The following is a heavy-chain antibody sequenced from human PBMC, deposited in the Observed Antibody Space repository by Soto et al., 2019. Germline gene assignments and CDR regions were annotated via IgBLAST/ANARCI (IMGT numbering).Heavy chain of an antibody. D-gene: IGHD3-3*02. Sequence: SETLSLTCAVSGGSISSSNWWSWVRQPPGKGLEWIGEIYHSGSTNYNPSLKSRVTISVDKSKNQFSLRLSRLRSDDTAVYYCAREVGAYLERNYYYGMDVWGQGTTVTVSS. V-gene: IGHV4-4*02. J-gene: IGHJ6*02. CDR3: AREVGAYLERNYYYGMDV. CDR1: GGSISSSNW. CDR2: IYHSGST.